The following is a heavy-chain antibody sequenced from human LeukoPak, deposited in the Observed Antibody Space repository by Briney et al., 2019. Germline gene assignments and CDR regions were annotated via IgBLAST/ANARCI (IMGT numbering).Heavy chain of an antibody. J-gene: IGHJ3*02. Sequence: SETLSLTCTVSGGSISDYYWSWIRQPPGKGLEWIGEINHGGSTNYNPSLKSRVTISVDTSKNQFSLKLSSVTAADTAVYYCAREGLRGYCSSTSCPDAFDIWGQGTMVTVSS. CDR2: INHGGST. CDR3: AREGLRGYCSSTSCPDAFDI. D-gene: IGHD2-2*01. CDR1: GGSISDYY. V-gene: IGHV4-34*01.